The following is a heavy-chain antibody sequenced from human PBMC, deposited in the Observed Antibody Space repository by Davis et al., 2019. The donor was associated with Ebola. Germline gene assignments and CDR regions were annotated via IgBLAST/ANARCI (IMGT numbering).Heavy chain of an antibody. CDR1: GFTFSTYA. CDR3: ARMRNLDY. J-gene: IGHJ4*02. Sequence: GESLKISCVASGFTFSTYAMSWVRQAPGKGLEWVAGVGISAGSTYYPDSVKGRFTISRDNSKNTLYLEMDSLRADDTAVYYCARMRNLDYWGQGTLVTVSS. V-gene: IGHV3-23*01. CDR2: VGISAGST.